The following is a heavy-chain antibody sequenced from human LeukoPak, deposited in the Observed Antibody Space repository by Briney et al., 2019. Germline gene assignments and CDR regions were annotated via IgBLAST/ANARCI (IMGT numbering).Heavy chain of an antibody. CDR3: ARSYVY. CDR2: IHHSGNT. Sequence: SETLSLTRTVSGYSISSGDYWGWIRQSPGKGLECIGSIHHSGNTYYNPSLRSRVTISVDTSKNEFSLKVRSVTAADTAVYYCARSYVYWGQGTLVTVSS. J-gene: IGHJ4*02. CDR1: GYSISSGDY. D-gene: IGHD3-16*01. V-gene: IGHV4-38-2*02.